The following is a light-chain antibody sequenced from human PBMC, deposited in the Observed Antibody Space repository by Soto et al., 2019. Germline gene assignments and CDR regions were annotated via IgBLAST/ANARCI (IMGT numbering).Light chain of an antibody. CDR1: SANIGSSY. CDR3: STWDDSLSAWV. J-gene: IGLJ3*02. Sequence: QSVLTQPPATSGTPGQRVTISCSGSSANIGSSYVYWYQQVPGTAPRLLIYRNSQRPSGVPDRFSGSKSATSASLTISGLRSEDESDYYCSTWDDSLSAWVFGGGTQLTVL. V-gene: IGLV1-47*01. CDR2: RNS.